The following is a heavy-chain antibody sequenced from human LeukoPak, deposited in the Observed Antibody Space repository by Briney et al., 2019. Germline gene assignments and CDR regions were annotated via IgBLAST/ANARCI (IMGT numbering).Heavy chain of an antibody. D-gene: IGHD6-19*01. Sequence: GGTLRLSCAASGFTFSSYGMHWVRQPPGKGLEWVAVIWYDGSNKYYADSVKGRFTISRDNSKNTLYLQMNSLRGDDTAVYYCARDRGYSSGWYGAFDIWGQGTMVTVSS. CDR1: GFTFSSYG. CDR2: IWYDGSNK. CDR3: ARDRGYSSGWYGAFDI. V-gene: IGHV3-33*01. J-gene: IGHJ3*02.